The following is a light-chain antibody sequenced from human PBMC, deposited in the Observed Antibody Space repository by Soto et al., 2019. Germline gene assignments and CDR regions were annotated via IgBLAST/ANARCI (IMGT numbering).Light chain of an antibody. J-gene: IGKJ4*01. V-gene: IGKV1-5*03. CDR1: QSVSSW. CDR2: KAS. Sequence: DIQMTQSPSTLSASVGDRGTITCRASQSVSSWLAWYQQKPGKVPKLLIYKASTVESGVPSRFSGSGSGTEFTLTISSLQPDDFATYYCQQYNSNPLTFGGGTKVQSK. CDR3: QQYNSNPLT.